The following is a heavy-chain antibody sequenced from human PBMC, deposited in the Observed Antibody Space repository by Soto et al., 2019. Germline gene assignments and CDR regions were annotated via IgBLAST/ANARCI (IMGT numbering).Heavy chain of an antibody. V-gene: IGHV3-64D*06. CDR2: ISTNGGST. CDR3: VKGEYYYDSSGYYPFDY. Sequence: GSLRLSCSASGVTFSIYAMHWVRQAPGKGLEYVSAISTNGGSTHYADSVKGRFTISRDNSKNTQYLQMSSLRADDTAVYYCVKGEYYYDSSGYYPFDYWGQGTLVTVSS. CDR1: GVTFSIYA. J-gene: IGHJ4*02. D-gene: IGHD3-22*01.